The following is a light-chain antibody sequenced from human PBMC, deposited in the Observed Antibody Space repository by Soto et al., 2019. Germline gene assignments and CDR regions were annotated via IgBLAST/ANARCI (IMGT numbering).Light chain of an antibody. V-gene: IGKV1-39*01. CDR2: GAS. CDR3: QRLNSPPRS. Sequence: DSQSAEYGYSVALGGGRSVTNTCRASQSIGKHLNWYQQKPGKAPKFLISGASALQSGVPSRFSGSGSGTDFTLALRCLQPEDSATPYCQRLNSPPRSFGGGTKVDIK. J-gene: IGKJ4*01. CDR1: QSIGKH.